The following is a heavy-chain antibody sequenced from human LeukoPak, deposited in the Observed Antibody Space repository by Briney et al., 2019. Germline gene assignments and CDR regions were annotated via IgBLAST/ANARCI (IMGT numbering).Heavy chain of an antibody. D-gene: IGHD2-15*01. Sequence: GSSVKVSCKASGGTFSSYTISWVRQAPGQGLEWMGRIIPILGIANSAQKFQGRVTITADKSTSTAYMELSSLRSEDTAVYYCARAYCSGGSCYVTYFDYWGQGTLVTVSS. CDR1: GGTFSSYT. V-gene: IGHV1-69*02. J-gene: IGHJ4*02. CDR3: ARAYCSGGSCYVTYFDY. CDR2: IIPILGIA.